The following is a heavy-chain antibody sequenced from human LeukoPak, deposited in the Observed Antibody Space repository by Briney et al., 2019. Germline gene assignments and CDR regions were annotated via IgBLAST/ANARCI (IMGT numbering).Heavy chain of an antibody. J-gene: IGHJ2*01. V-gene: IGHV3-23*01. Sequence: GGSLRLSCAVSGFTFSSYAMSWVRQAPGKGLEWVSGISGSGGSAYYADSVKGRFTISRDNAKNSLYLQMSSLRAEDTAVYYCARGRGSSGSWYFDLWGRGTLVTVSS. CDR1: GFTFSSYA. D-gene: IGHD3-10*01. CDR3: ARGRGSSGSWYFDL. CDR2: ISGSGGSA.